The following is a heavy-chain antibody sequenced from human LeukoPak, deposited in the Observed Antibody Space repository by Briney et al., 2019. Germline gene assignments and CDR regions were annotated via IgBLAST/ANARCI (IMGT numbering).Heavy chain of an antibody. CDR3: ARAVVRGAVFDY. D-gene: IGHD3-10*01. V-gene: IGHV4-30-4*01. CDR2: IYYSGST. J-gene: IGHJ4*02. Sequence: AQTLSLTCTVSGGSISSGDYYWSCIRQPPGKGLEWIGYIYYSGSTYYNPSLKSRVTISVDTSKNQFSLKLSSVTAADTAVYYCARAVVRGAVFDYWGQGTLVTVSS. CDR1: GGSISSGDYY.